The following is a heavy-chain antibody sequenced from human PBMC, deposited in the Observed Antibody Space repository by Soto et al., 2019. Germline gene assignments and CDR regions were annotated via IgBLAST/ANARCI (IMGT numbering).Heavy chain of an antibody. J-gene: IGHJ5*02. Sequence: PGGSLRLSCAASGFTFSSYWMIWVRRAPGKGLEWVANINKDGSDKFYVGSVKGRFTISRDNAKRLLYLQMNSLRAEDTAVYYCARYNYGPNWFDPWGQGTLVTVSS. CDR1: GFTFSSYW. CDR3: ARYNYGPNWFDP. V-gene: IGHV3-7*03. CDR2: INKDGSDK. D-gene: IGHD3-10*01.